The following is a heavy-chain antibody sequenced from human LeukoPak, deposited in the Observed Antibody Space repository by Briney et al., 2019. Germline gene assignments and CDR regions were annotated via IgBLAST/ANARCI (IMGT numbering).Heavy chain of an antibody. D-gene: IGHD5-18*01. CDR2: INHSGST. V-gene: IGHV4-34*01. J-gene: IGHJ6*02. Sequence: SETLSLTCAVYGGSFSGYYWSWIRQPPGKGLEWIGEINHSGSTNYNPSLKSRVTISVDTSKNQFSLKLSSATAADTAVYYCARVRGSYGYVYYYYGMVVWGQGTTVTVSS. CDR3: ARVRGSYGYVYYYYGMVV. CDR1: GGSFSGYY.